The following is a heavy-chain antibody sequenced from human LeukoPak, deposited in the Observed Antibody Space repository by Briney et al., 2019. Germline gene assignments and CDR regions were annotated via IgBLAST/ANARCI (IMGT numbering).Heavy chain of an antibody. CDR2: ISDSGGST. Sequence: GGSLRLSCAASGFPFSSYAMHWVRQAPGKGLEWVSTISDSGGSTYYADSVKGRFTISRDNSKNTLYLQMNSLRAEDTAIHYCAKVPYSDYGSGRPPFMDVWGQGTTVAVSS. J-gene: IGHJ6*02. D-gene: IGHD3-10*01. CDR1: GFPFSSYA. V-gene: IGHV3-23*01. CDR3: AKVPYSDYGSGRPPFMDV.